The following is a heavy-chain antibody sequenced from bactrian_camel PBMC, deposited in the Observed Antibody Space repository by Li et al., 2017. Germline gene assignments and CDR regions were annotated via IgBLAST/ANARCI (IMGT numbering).Heavy chain of an antibody. Sequence: DVQLVESGGGAVQAGGSLRLSCVASGYIYSSHCMGWVRQAPGKEREGVAAIGQHGDTSYADSVKGRFTISQDNAKNTVYLQMNSLQPDDTAKYYCAARGLRFLPPPLREANYDSWGQGTQVTV. CDR1: GYIYSSHC. CDR2: IGQHGDT. J-gene: IGHJ4*01. D-gene: IGHD3*01. CDR3: AARGLRFLPPPLREANYDS. V-gene: IGHV3S67*01.